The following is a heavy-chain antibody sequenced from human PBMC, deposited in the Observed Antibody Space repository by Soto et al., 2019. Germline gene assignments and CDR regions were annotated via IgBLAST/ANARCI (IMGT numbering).Heavy chain of an antibody. V-gene: IGHV1-46*03. J-gene: IGHJ4*02. Sequence: QVQLVQPGAEVKKPGASVKCSCKASGYIFTNFYIHWVRQAPGQGLEWIGIINPNGGSTNYAQNFQGRVSMPRDVSTSTVYMDMSSLSSEDTAVYYCTRGRASGEYWGQGTLITVSS. CDR2: INPNGGST. CDR1: GYIFTNFY. CDR3: TRGRASGEY.